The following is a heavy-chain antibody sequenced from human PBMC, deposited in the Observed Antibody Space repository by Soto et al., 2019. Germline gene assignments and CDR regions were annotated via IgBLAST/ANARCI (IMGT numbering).Heavy chain of an antibody. CDR2: ISSSSSYT. V-gene: IGHV3-11*06. CDR1: GFTFSDYY. J-gene: IGHJ3*02. CDR3: ASSRPVWQAHDAFDI. Sequence: VQLAESGGDLVKPGGSLRLSCAASGFTFSDYYMSWIRQAPGKGLEWVSYISSSSSYTNYADSVKGRFTISRDNAKNSLYLQMNSLRAEDTAVYYCASSRPVWQAHDAFDIWGQGTMVTVSS. D-gene: IGHD2-21*01.